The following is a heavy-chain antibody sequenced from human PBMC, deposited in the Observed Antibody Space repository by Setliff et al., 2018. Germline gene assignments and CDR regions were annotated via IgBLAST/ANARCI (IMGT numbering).Heavy chain of an antibody. CDR1: GFTFGDHF. V-gene: IGHV3-7*01. CDR2: IKQDGSEK. Sequence: PGGSLRLSCAASGFTFGDHFMDWVRQPPGKGLEWVANIKQDGSEKYYVDSVKGRFTISRDNAKNSLYLQMNSLRAEDTAVYYCARDGGGYWGQGTLVTVSS. CDR3: ARDGGGY. J-gene: IGHJ4*02. D-gene: IGHD3-16*01.